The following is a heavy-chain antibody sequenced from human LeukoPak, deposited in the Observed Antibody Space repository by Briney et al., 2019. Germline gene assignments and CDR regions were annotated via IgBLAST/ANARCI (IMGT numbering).Heavy chain of an antibody. CDR1: GFTFSSYS. Sequence: PGGSLRLSCAASGFTFSSYSMNWVRQAPGKGLEWVAVISYNGSNKYYADSVKGRFTIARDNSKNTLYLQMNSLRAEDTAVYYCARPYCSGGSCSDYWGQGTLVTVSS. J-gene: IGHJ4*02. CDR3: ARPYCSGGSCSDY. V-gene: IGHV3-30*03. D-gene: IGHD2-15*01. CDR2: ISYNGSNK.